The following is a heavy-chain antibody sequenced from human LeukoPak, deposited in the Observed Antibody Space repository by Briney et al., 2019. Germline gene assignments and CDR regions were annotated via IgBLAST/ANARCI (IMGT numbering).Heavy chain of an antibody. D-gene: IGHD6-19*01. Sequence: GGSLRLSCAASGFTFSSYEMNWVRQAPGKELEWVSYISSSGSTIYYADSVKGRFTISRDNAKNSLYLQVNSLRAEDTAVYYCARETGGWYLYWGQGTLVTVSS. CDR1: GFTFSSYE. CDR2: ISSSGSTI. CDR3: ARETGGWYLY. V-gene: IGHV3-48*03. J-gene: IGHJ4*02.